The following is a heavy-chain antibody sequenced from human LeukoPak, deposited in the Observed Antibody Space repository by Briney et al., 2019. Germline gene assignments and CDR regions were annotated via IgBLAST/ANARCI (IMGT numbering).Heavy chain of an antibody. CDR3: ARGRDWFDT. J-gene: IGHJ5*02. CDR1: GGSFSGYY. Sequence: PSETLSLTCAVYGGSFSGYYWSWIRQPPGKGLEWIGEINHSGSTNYNPSLKSRVTISVDTSKNQFSLKLSSVTAADTAVFYCARGRDWFDTWGQGTLVTVSS. V-gene: IGHV4-34*01. CDR2: INHSGST.